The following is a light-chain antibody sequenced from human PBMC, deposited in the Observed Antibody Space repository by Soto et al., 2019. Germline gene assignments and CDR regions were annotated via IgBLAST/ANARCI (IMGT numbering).Light chain of an antibody. CDR1: QTISSW. Sequence: DIQMTQSPSTLSGSVGDRVTITCRASQTISSWLAWYQQKPGKAPKLLIYKASTLGSGVPSRFSGSGSGTEFTLTISSLQPDDFAAYYCQLYNSYLWRFGQGTKVDIK. CDR2: KAS. CDR3: QLYNSYLWR. J-gene: IGKJ1*01. V-gene: IGKV1-5*03.